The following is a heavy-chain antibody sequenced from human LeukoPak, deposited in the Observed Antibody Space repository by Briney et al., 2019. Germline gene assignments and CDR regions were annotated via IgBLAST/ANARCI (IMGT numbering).Heavy chain of an antibody. D-gene: IGHD3-3*01. J-gene: IGHJ4*02. CDR2: IYYSGST. CDR3: ARDFRRTDYYDFWSGYPKGHIDY. V-gene: IGHV4-39*02. Sequence: PSETLSLTCTVSGGSSSSSSYYWGWIRQPPGKGLEWIGSIYYSGSTYYNPSLKSRVTISVDTSKNQFSLKLSSVTAADTAVYYCARDFRRTDYYDFWSGYPKGHIDYWGQGTLVTVSS. CDR1: GGSSSSSSYY.